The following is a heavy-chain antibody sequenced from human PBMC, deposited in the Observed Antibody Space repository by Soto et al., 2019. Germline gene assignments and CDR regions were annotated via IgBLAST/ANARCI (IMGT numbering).Heavy chain of an antibody. J-gene: IGHJ6*02. V-gene: IGHV4-39*01. Sequence: SDTLSLTCNVSGGSISSSSNYWGWIRQPPGEGLEWIGSIYYSGTTYYNPSLKSRVTISVDTSKNQFSLKLSSVTAADTAMYYCWRRVENYGVDVWGQGTTVTVSS. CDR1: GGSISSSSNY. CDR2: IYYSGTT. CDR3: WRRVENYGVDV.